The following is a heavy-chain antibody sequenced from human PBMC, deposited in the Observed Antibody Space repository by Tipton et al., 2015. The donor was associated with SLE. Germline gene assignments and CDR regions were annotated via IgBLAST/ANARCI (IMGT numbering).Heavy chain of an antibody. CDR2: IYHSGST. V-gene: IGHV4-38-2*02. Sequence: TLSLTCAVSGYSISSGYYWAWIRQPPGKGLEWIGTIYHSGSTYYNPSLKSRVTISVDMSKNQFSLKLSSVTVADTAVYYCARDAYGMDVWGQGTTVTVSS. CDR1: GYSISSGYY. CDR3: ARDAYGMDV. J-gene: IGHJ6*02.